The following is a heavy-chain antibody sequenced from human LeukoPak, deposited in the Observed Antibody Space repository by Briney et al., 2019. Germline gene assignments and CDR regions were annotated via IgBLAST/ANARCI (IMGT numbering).Heavy chain of an antibody. V-gene: IGHV3-21*01. CDR3: APDVDTAMRY. Sequence: GGSLRLSCAASGFTYSIYSMNWVRQAPGNGLEWVSSIMSSSSYIYYADSVKGRSTTSRDNAKTSRYLKMNSLRAEDTAVYYCAPDVDTAMRYWGQGTLVTVSS. D-gene: IGHD5-18*01. CDR1: GFTYSIYS. CDR2: IMSSSSYI. J-gene: IGHJ4*02.